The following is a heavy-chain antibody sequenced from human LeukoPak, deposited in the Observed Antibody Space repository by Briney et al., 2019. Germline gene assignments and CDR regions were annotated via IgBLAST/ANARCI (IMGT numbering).Heavy chain of an antibody. J-gene: IGHJ4*02. CDR2: IIPIFGTA. V-gene: IGHV1-69*13. Sequence: GASVKVSCKASRGTFSSYAISWVRQAPGQGLEWMGGIIPIFGTAVYAQKFQGRVTITADEFTSTAYMELSSLTSDDTAVYYCARYDYGDYWVFDYWGQGTLVTVSS. D-gene: IGHD4-17*01. CDR3: ARYDYGDYWVFDY. CDR1: RGTFSSYA.